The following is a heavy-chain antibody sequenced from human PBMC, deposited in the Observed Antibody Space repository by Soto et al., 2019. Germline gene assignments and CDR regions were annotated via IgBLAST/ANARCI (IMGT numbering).Heavy chain of an antibody. D-gene: IGHD3-22*01. CDR1: GGTFSSYA. J-gene: IGHJ4*02. CDR2: IIPIFGTA. V-gene: IGHV1-69*13. Sequence: SVKVSCKASGGTFSSYAISWVRQAPGQGLEWMGGIIPIFGTADYAQKFQGRVTITADESTSTAYMELSSLRSEDTAVYYCASHYDSSGYYYRSLDYWGQGTLVTVSS. CDR3: ASHYDSSGYYYRSLDY.